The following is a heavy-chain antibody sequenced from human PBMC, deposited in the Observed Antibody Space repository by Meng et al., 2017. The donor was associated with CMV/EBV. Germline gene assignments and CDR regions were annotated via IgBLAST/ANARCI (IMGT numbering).Heavy chain of an antibody. CDR3: ARDGEEQQLKYNYYYYYGMDV. V-gene: IGHV4-39*07. D-gene: IGHD6-13*01. Sequence: SETLSLTCTVSGGSISSSSYYWGWIRQPPGKGLEWIGSIYYSGSTYYNPSFKSRVTISVDTSKNQFSLKLSSVTAADTAVYYCARDGEEQQLKYNYYYYYGMDVWGQGTTVTVSS. CDR2: IYYSGST. J-gene: IGHJ6*02. CDR1: GGSISSSSYY.